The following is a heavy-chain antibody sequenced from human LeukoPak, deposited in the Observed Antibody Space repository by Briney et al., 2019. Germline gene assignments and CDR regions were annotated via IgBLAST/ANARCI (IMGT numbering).Heavy chain of an antibody. V-gene: IGHV4-34*01. J-gene: IGHJ4*02. CDR3: ARGRYSGSYGKVFDY. Sequence: SETLSLTCAVYGGSFSGYYWSWIRQPPGKGLEWSGEINRSGSTNYNPSLKSRVTILVDKSKNKFSLKLSSVTAADTAVYYCARGRYSGSYGKVFDYWGQGTLVTVSS. CDR2: INRSGST. D-gene: IGHD1-26*01. CDR1: GGSFSGYY.